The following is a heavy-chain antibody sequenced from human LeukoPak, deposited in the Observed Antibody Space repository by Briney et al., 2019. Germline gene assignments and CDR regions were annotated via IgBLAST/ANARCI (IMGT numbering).Heavy chain of an antibody. J-gene: IGHJ4*02. D-gene: IGHD5-18*01. Sequence: GGTLRLSCAASGFTFRSYDMSWVRRAPGKGLEWVSAISGSGVSTYYADSVKGRFTISRDNSKNTLYLQMNSLRAEDTAVYYCAKEYGYTYGEFDYWGQGTLVTVSS. CDR3: AKEYGYTYGEFDY. CDR2: ISGSGVST. CDR1: GFTFRSYD. V-gene: IGHV3-23*01.